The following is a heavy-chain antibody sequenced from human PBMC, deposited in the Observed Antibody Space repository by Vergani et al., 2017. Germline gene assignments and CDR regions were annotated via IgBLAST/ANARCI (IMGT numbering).Heavy chain of an antibody. D-gene: IGHD2-2*01. CDR3: AKEPHYCSSTRCSHYYYYYMDV. J-gene: IGHJ6*03. CDR1: GFTFSSYG. CDR2: ISYDGSNK. V-gene: IGHV3-30*18. Sequence: QVQLVESGGGVVQPGRSLRLSCAASGFTFSSYGMHWVRQAPGKGLEWVAVISYDGSNKNYVDSVKGRFTISRDNSKNKLYLQMNSLRTEDTAVYYCAKEPHYCSSTRCSHYYYYYMDVWGK.